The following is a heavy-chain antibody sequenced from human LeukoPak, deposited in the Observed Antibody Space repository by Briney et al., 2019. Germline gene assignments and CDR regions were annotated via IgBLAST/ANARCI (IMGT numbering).Heavy chain of an antibody. CDR1: GGSFSGYY. CDR2: INHSGST. D-gene: IGHD3-3*01. J-gene: IGHJ6*03. CDR3: ARGGVASYYYYYMDV. V-gene: IGHV4-34*01. Sequence: PSETLSLTCAVYGGSFSGYYWSWIRQPPGKGLEWIGEINHSGSTNYNPSLKSRVTISVDTSKNQFSLKLSSVTAADTAVYYCARGGVASYYYYYMDVWGKGTTVTASS.